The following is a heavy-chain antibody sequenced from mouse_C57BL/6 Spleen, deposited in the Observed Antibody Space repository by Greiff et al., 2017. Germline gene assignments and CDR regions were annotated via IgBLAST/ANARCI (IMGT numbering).Heavy chain of an antibody. Sequence: VQRVESGAELVRPGASVTLSCKASGYTFTDYEMHWVKQTPVHGLEWIGAIDPETGGTAYNQKFKGKAILTADKSSSTAYMELRSLTSEDSAVYYCTSTVVDFDYWGQGTTLTVSS. CDR3: TSTVVDFDY. D-gene: IGHD1-1*01. V-gene: IGHV1-15*01. CDR2: IDPETGGT. J-gene: IGHJ2*01. CDR1: GYTFTDYE.